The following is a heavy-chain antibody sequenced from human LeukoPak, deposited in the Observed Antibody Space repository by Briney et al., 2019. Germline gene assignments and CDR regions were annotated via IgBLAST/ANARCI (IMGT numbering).Heavy chain of an antibody. CDR3: AMQRGGVVPAASDV. V-gene: IGHV4-34*01. CDR1: GGSFSGYY. D-gene: IGHD2-2*01. Sequence: SETLSLTCAVYGGSFSGYYWSWIRQPPGKGLEWIGEISHSGSTNYNPSLKSRVTISVVTSMNHFSLKLTSVTAADTAVYYCAMQRGGVVPAASDVWGKGTTVTVSS. CDR2: ISHSGST. J-gene: IGHJ6*04.